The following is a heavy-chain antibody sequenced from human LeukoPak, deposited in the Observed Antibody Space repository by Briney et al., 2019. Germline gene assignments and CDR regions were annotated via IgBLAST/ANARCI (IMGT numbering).Heavy chain of an antibody. Sequence: SVKVSCKASGFTFTSSAMQWVRQARGQRLEWIGWIVVGNGNTNYAQKFQGRVTITRDTSASTAYMELSSLRSEDTAAYYCARNYYDSSGYYYYNWFDPWGQGTLVTVSS. V-gene: IGHV1-58*02. J-gene: IGHJ5*02. CDR2: IVVGNGNT. CDR3: ARNYYDSSGYYYYNWFDP. CDR1: GFTFTSSA. D-gene: IGHD3-22*01.